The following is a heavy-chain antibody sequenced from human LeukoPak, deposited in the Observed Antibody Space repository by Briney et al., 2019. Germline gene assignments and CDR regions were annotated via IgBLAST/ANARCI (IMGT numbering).Heavy chain of an antibody. V-gene: IGHV4-61*02. Sequence: SETLSLTCTVSGGSISSGSYYWSWIRQPAGKGLEWIGRIYTSGSTNYNPSLKSRVTISVDTSKNQFSLKLSSVTAAGTAVYYCARQVVIALNWFDPWGQGTLVTVSS. CDR2: IYTSGST. D-gene: IGHD2-21*01. CDR1: GGSISSGSYY. J-gene: IGHJ5*02. CDR3: ARQVVIALNWFDP.